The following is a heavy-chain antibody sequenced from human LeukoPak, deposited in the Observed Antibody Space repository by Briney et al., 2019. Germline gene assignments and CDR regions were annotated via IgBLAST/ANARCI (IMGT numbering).Heavy chain of an antibody. CDR2: IYTSGST. CDR3: ARGYSTGSKIFSLYYYMDV. Sequence: SETLSLTCTVSGGSISGYYWTWIRQAAGKGLEWIGRIYTSGSTKYNPSLKSLVTISLDMSKNQFSLKLTSVTAADTAVYYCARGYSTGSKIFSLYYYMDVWGKGTTVTV. J-gene: IGHJ6*03. D-gene: IGHD2-8*02. V-gene: IGHV4-4*07. CDR1: GGSISGYY.